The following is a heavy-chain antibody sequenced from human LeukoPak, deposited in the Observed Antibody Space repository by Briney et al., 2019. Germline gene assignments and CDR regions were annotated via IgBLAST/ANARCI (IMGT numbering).Heavy chain of an antibody. Sequence: GGSLRLSGAASGFTLSNYAMHWVRQAPGKGLEWVTVISTDGKDKKYADSVKGRFAISRDNSKNTLDLQMNSLRAEDTAVYYCARDLNRRVFTDYWGQGTLVTVSS. CDR3: ARDLNRRVFTDY. V-gene: IGHV3-30*03. CDR2: ISTDGKDK. CDR1: GFTLSNYA. J-gene: IGHJ4*02.